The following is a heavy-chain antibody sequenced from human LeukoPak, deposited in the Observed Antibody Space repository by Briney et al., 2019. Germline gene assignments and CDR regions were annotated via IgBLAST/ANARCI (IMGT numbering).Heavy chain of an antibody. CDR3: ATSSPKGGYFDY. V-gene: IGHV1-46*01. CDR2: INPSGGST. CDR1: GYTFTSYY. D-gene: IGHD2-2*01. J-gene: IGHJ4*02. Sequence: ASVKVSCKAPGYTFTSYYMHWVRQAPGQGLEWMGIINPSGGSTSYAQKFQGRVTMTRDTSTSTVYMELSSLRSEDTAVYYCATSSPKGGYFDYWGQGTLVTVSS.